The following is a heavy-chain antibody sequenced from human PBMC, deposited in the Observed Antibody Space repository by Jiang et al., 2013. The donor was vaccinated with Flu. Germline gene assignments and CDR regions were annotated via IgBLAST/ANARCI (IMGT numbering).Heavy chain of an antibody. V-gene: IGHV4-59*08. CDR1: GGSISSYY. Sequence: SGPGLVKPSETLSLTCTVSGGSISSYYWSWIRQPPGKGLEWIGYIYYSGSTNYKPSLKSRVTISVDTSKNQFSLKLSSVTAADTAVYYCARHSRYGDPRYYAVDVWGKGTTVTVSS. CDR2: IYYSGST. CDR3: ARHSRYGDPRYYAVDV. D-gene: IGHD4-17*01. J-gene: IGHJ6*04.